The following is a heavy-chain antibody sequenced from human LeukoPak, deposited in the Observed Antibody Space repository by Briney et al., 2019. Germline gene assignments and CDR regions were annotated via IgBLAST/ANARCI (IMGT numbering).Heavy chain of an antibody. Sequence: GXEWXXAISGSGGSTYCADSVKGRFTISRDNSKNTLYLQMNSLRAEDTAVYYCAKDSYVLRYFDWLSDRNWFDPWGQGTLVTVSS. CDR3: AKDSYVLRYFDWLSDRNWFDP. V-gene: IGHV3-23*01. J-gene: IGHJ5*02. CDR2: ISGSGGST. D-gene: IGHD3-9*01.